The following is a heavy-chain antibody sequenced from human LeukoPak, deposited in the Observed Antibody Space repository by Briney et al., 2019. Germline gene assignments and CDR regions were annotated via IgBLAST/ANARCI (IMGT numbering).Heavy chain of an antibody. CDR2: INPNSGGT. Sequence: GASVKVSCKASGYTFTGYYMHWVRQAPGQGLEWMGWINPNSGGTNYAQKFQGRVTMTRDTSISTAYMELSRLRSDDTAVYYCARDTLRYSYVTRGDYWGQGTLVTVSS. J-gene: IGHJ4*02. D-gene: IGHD5-18*01. CDR3: ARDTLRYSYVTRGDY. V-gene: IGHV1-2*02. CDR1: GYTFTGYY.